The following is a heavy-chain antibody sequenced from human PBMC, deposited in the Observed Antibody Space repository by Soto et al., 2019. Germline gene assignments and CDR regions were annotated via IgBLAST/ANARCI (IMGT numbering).Heavy chain of an antibody. Sequence: QVQLVESVGGVVQPGRSLRVSCEASGITISNYFMYWVRQAPGKGLEWVAAISYDGSNKHYSDSVKGRFTISRDNSKNTLFLQMNSPRDEDTAVCSWVAGDQYNAMGVWGQGTTVAVSS. CDR3: VAGDQYNAMGV. J-gene: IGHJ6*02. D-gene: IGHD3-16*01. V-gene: IGHV3-30-3*01. CDR2: ISYDGSNK. CDR1: GITISNYF.